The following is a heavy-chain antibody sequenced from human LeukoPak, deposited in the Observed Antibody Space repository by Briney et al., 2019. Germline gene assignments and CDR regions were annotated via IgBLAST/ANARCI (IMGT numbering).Heavy chain of an antibody. J-gene: IGHJ4*02. Sequence: SETLSLTCAVSGYSISSGYYWGWIRQPPGKGLEWIRSIYHSGSTYYNPSLKSRVTISVDTSKNQFSLKLSSVTAADTAVYYCARDKEGSFDYWGQGTLVTVSS. CDR1: GYSISSGYY. CDR2: IYHSGST. CDR3: ARDKEGSFDY. V-gene: IGHV4-38-2*02.